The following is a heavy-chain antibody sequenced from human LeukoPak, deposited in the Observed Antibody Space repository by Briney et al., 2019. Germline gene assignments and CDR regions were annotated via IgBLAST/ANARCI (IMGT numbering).Heavy chain of an antibody. CDR1: GGSISSSSYY. Sequence: SETLSLTCTVSGGSISSSSYYWGWIRQPPGKGLEWIGSIYYSGSTYYNPSLKSRVTMSVDTSKNQFSLKLSSVTAADTAVYYCARAGIAAAGPIHDYWGQGTLVTVSS. V-gene: IGHV4-39*07. J-gene: IGHJ4*02. CDR3: ARAGIAAAGPIHDY. D-gene: IGHD6-13*01. CDR2: IYYSGST.